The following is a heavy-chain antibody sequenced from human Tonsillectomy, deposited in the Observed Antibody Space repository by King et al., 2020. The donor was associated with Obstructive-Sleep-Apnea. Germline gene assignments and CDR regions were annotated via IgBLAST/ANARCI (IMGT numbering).Heavy chain of an antibody. CDR2: ISGSADST. Sequence: VQLVESGGGLVQPGGSLRLSCAASGFTFSSFVMNWVRQAPGKGLEWVSGISGSADSTYYADSVKGRFTISRDNSKNTLYLQMNSLRAEATALYYCARSYDFSSGPHDWGQGTLVTVSS. CDR1: GFTFSSFV. D-gene: IGHD3-3*01. CDR3: ARSYDFSSGPHD. V-gene: IGHV3-23*04. J-gene: IGHJ1*01.